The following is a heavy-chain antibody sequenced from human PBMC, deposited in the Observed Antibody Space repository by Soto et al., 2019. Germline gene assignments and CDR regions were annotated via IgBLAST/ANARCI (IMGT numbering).Heavy chain of an antibody. J-gene: IGHJ4*02. D-gene: IGHD3-10*01. CDR1: GYTFTSYA. V-gene: IGHV1-3*01. CDR2: INAGNGNT. CDR3: ARDSPISFTRVRGVPAPYYFDY. Sequence: ASVKVSCKASGYTFTSYAMHWVRQAPGQRLEWMGWINAGNGNTKYSQKFQGRVTITRDTSASTAYMELSSLRSVDTAVYYCARDSPISFTRVRGVPAPYYFDYWCQGTLVAVSS.